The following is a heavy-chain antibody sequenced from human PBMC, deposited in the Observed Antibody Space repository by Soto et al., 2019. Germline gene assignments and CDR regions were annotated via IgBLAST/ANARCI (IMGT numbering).Heavy chain of an antibody. CDR3: ARDVPTYGYGGGIFDY. D-gene: IGHD5-12*01. CDR1: GFTFTNYP. V-gene: IGHV3-23*01. Sequence: GSLRLSCAASGFTFTNYPMSWVRQAPGKGLEWVSTISGTGDTTYYTDSVKGRFTISRDNSKNTVFLRMSSLRAEDTALYYCARDVPTYGYGGGIFDYWGPGALVTVSS. J-gene: IGHJ4*02. CDR2: ISGTGDTT.